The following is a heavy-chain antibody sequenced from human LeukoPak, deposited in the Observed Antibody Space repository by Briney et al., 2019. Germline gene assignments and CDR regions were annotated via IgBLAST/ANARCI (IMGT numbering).Heavy chain of an antibody. CDR1: GGSISSYY. D-gene: IGHD6-13*01. V-gene: IGHV4-59*01. J-gene: IGHJ3*02. CDR3: ARGPEGWQQLVLLAFDI. CDR2: IYYSGST. Sequence: PSETLSLTCTVSGGSISSYYWSWIRQPPGKGLEWIGYIYYSGSTNYNPSLKSRVTISVDTSKNQFPLKLSSVTAADTAVYYCARGPEGWQQLVLLAFDIWGQGTMVTVSS.